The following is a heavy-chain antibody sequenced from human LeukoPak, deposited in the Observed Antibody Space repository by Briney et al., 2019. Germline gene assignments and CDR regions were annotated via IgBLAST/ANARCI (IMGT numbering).Heavy chain of an antibody. V-gene: IGHV4-59*01. CDR2: IYYSGST. Sequence: SEILSLTCTVSGGSISSYYWSWIRQPPGKGLEWIGYIYYSGSTNYNPSLKSRVTISVDTSKNQFSLKLSSVTAADTAVYYCARAPPGGLDYWGQGTLVTVSS. CDR1: GGSISSYY. CDR3: ARAPPGGLDY. D-gene: IGHD4-23*01. J-gene: IGHJ4*02.